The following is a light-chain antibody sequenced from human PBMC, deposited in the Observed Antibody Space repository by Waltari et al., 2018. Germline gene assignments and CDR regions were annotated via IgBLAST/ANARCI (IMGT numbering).Light chain of an antibody. V-gene: IGKV4-1*01. CDR2: WAS. J-gene: IGKJ4*01. CDR3: QQYYSTPPLT. Sequence: DIVMTQSPDSLAVSLGERATINCKSSQSVLYSSNNKNYLAWYQQKPGQPPKLLNYWASTRESGVPDRFSGSGSETDFTLTISSLQAEDVAVYYCQQYYSTPPLTFGGGTKVEIK. CDR1: QSVLYSSNNKNY.